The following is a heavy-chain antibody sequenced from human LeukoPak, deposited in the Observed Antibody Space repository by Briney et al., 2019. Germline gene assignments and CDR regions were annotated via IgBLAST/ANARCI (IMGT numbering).Heavy chain of an antibody. J-gene: IGHJ5*02. CDR2: IYYSGST. Sequence: SETLSLTCTVSGGSISSSSYYWGWIRQPPGKGLEWIGSIYYSGSTYYNPSLKSRVTISVDTSKNQFSLKLSSVTAADTAVYYCARVFSGTWFDPWGQGTLVTVSS. CDR3: ARVFSGTWFDP. CDR1: GGSISSSSYY. D-gene: IGHD2-15*01. V-gene: IGHV4-39*07.